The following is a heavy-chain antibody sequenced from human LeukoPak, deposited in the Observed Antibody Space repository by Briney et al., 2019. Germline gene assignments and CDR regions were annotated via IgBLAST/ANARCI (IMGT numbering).Heavy chain of an antibody. J-gene: IGHJ4*02. CDR1: GYTFTGYY. D-gene: IGHD3-10*01. CDR2: INPNSGGT. CDR3: ARVGTMVRGVIMVPPYYFDY. Sequence: ASVKVSCKASGYTFTGYYMHWVRQAPGQGLEWMGWINPNSGGTNYAQKFQGRVTMTRDTSISTAYMGLSRLRSDDTAVYYCARVGTMVRGVIMVPPYYFDYWGQGTLVTVSS. V-gene: IGHV1-2*02.